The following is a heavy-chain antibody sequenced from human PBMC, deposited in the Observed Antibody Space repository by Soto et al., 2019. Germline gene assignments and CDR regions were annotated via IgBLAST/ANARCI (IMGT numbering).Heavy chain of an antibody. CDR1: GYTFTSYG. D-gene: IGHD6-13*01. CDR2: ISAYNGNT. V-gene: IGHV1-18*01. CDR3: ARCALTPARATEIAAADKGGMDV. J-gene: IGHJ6*02. Sequence: QVQLVQSGAEVKKPGASVKVSCKASGYTFTSYGISWVRQAPGQGLEWMGWISAYNGNTNYAQKLQGRVTMTTDTSKSTAYMELRSLRSDDTAVYYCARCALTPARATEIAAADKGGMDVWGQGTTVTVSS.